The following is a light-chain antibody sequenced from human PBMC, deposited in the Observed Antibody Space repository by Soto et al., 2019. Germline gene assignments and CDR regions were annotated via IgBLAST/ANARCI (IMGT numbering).Light chain of an antibody. Sequence: DIQMTQSPSSLSASVGDTVTITCRASQHITNDCAWYQQKAGRAPKCLILLASRLQTGVPSRFSGSGSGTEFTLTISSLQPEDFATYYWLHHNGYPPVFGQGTKVESK. V-gene: IGKV1-17*01. J-gene: IGKJ2*01. CDR2: LAS. CDR1: QHITND. CDR3: LHHNGYPPV.